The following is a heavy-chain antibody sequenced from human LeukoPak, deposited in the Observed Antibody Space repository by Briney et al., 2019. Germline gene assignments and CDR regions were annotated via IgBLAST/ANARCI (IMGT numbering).Heavy chain of an antibody. Sequence: SVKVSCKASGGTFSSYAISWVRQAPGQGLEWMGGIIPIFGTANYAQKFQGRVTITADESTSTAYMELSSLRSEDTAVYYCARSNWNYDLPGYYFDYWGQGTLVTVSS. CDR2: IIPIFGTA. V-gene: IGHV1-69*13. CDR3: ARSNWNYDLPGYYFDY. J-gene: IGHJ4*02. CDR1: GGTFSSYA. D-gene: IGHD1-7*01.